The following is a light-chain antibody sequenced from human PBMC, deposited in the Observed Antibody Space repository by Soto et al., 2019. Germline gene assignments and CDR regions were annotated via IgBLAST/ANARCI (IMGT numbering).Light chain of an antibody. V-gene: IGKV3-15*01. Sequence: EILMTKSPAKLSVSPGERSTLACRASPSVSSKLAWYKQKPGQAPRLLIYGASTMDTGIPSRFSGSGSGTEFTLTISSLQSEDFAVYYCQQYNNWPVTFGGGTKVEIK. CDR1: PSVSSK. J-gene: IGKJ4*01. CDR3: QQYNNWPVT. CDR2: GAS.